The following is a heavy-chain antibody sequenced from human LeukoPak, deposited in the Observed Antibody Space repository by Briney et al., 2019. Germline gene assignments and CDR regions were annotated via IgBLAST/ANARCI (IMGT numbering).Heavy chain of an antibody. D-gene: IGHD2-2*01. CDR1: GFDFTNYN. CDR2: ISGSSSHI. Sequence: GGSLRLSCIGSGFDFTNYNINWVRQAPGKGLEWVSSISGSSSHIHYGDSVKGRFTISRDNAKSSVFLQMNNLRVEDTAVYYCARVWYCSSTSCYRFDYWGQGTLVTVSS. CDR3: ARVWYCSSTSCYRFDY. V-gene: IGHV3-21*01. J-gene: IGHJ4*02.